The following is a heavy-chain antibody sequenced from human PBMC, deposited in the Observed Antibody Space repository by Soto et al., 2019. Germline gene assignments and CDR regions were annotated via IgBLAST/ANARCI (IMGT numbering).Heavy chain of an antibody. D-gene: IGHD3-16*01. CDR2: IYYSGST. J-gene: IGHJ5*02. Sequence: QVQLQESGPGLVKPSQTLSLTCTVSGGSISSGGYYWSWIRQHPGKGLEWIGYIYYSGSTYYNPSHTSRDTISVDTSINQIAMKLSSVTAADTAVYYCQISVTTRLGEFDPWGQGTLVTVSS. V-gene: IGHV4-31*03. CDR1: GGSISSGGYY. CDR3: QISVTTRLGEFDP.